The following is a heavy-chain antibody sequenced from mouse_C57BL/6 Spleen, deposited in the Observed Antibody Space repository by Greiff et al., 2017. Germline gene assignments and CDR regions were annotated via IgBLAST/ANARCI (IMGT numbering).Heavy chain of an antibody. CDR3: ATYSNSLYCFDY. J-gene: IGHJ2*01. V-gene: IGHV1-80*01. D-gene: IGHD2-5*01. CDR2: IYPGDGDT. Sequence: VQLQQSGAELVKPGASVKLSCKASGYAFSSYWMNWVKQRPGKGLEWIGQIYPGDGDTNYNGKFKGKATLTADKSSSTAYMERNSLTSEDSAVYFCATYSNSLYCFDYWGQGTTLTVSS. CDR1: GYAFSSYW.